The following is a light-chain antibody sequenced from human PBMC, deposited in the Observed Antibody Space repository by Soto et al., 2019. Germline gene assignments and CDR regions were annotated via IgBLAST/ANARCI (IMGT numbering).Light chain of an antibody. Sequence: EIVMTQSPGTLSLSPWERATLSCRASQSVSSRLAWYQQKPGQAPRLLIYGASTRATGIPARFSGSGSGTEFTLPISSLQSEDFAVYYCQQYNKWPPITFGQGTRLEIK. CDR3: QQYNKWPPIT. J-gene: IGKJ5*01. CDR1: QSVSSR. CDR2: GAS. V-gene: IGKV3-15*01.